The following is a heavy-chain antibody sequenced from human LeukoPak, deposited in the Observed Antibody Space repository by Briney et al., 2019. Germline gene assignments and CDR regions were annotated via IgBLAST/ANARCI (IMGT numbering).Heavy chain of an antibody. J-gene: IGHJ4*02. Sequence: IGYIYTSGSTNYNPSLKSRVTISVDTSKNQFSLKLSSVTAADTAVYYCASGIAAASLTFDYWGQGTLVTVSS. D-gene: IGHD6-13*01. CDR2: IYTSGST. V-gene: IGHV4-4*09. CDR3: ASGIAAASLTFDY.